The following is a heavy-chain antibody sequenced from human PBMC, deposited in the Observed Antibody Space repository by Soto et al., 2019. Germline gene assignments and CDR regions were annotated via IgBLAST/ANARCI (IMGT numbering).Heavy chain of an antibody. Sequence: SETLSLTCTVSGGSISSSSYYWGWIRQPPGKGQEWIGYIYYTGSTYYNPSLKSRVTLSADTSKNQFSLKLSSVTAADTAMYYCARVDSSGSYFDSWGQGTLVTVSS. CDR3: ARVDSSGSYFDS. CDR1: GGSISSSSYY. J-gene: IGHJ4*02. D-gene: IGHD3-22*01. V-gene: IGHV4-39*07. CDR2: IYYTGST.